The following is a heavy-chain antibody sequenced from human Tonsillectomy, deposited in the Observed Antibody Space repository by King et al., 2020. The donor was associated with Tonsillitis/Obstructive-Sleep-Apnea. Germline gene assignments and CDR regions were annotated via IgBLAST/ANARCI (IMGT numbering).Heavy chain of an antibody. CDR3: ARGERRIHCFDY. J-gene: IGHJ4*02. CDR1: GFTFSSYG. CDR2: IWHDGSDK. D-gene: IGHD1-1*01. V-gene: IGHV3-33*01. Sequence: VQLVESGGGVVQPGRSLRLSCGASGFTFSSYGMHWVRQAPGKGLEGVAFIWHDGSDKDYADSVQGRFAISRDNSKNTVYLQMNSLMAEDTAVYYCARGERRIHCFDYWGQGPLVTVSP.